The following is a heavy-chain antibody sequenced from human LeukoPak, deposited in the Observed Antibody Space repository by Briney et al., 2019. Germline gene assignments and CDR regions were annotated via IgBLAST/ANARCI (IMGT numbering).Heavy chain of an antibody. CDR3: AKSLLRLRYFDWLFDY. D-gene: IGHD3-9*01. V-gene: IGHV3-23*01. Sequence: PGGSLRLSCAASGFTFSSYAMSWVRQAPGKGLEWVSAISGSGGSTYYVDSVKGRFTISRDNSKNTLYLQMNSLRAEDTAVYYCAKSLLRLRYFDWLFDYWGQGTLVTVSS. J-gene: IGHJ4*02. CDR1: GFTFSSYA. CDR2: ISGSGGST.